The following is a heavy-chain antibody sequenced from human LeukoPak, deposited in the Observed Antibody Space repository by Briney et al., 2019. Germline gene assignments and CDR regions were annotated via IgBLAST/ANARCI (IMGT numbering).Heavy chain of an antibody. Sequence: PGGSLRLSCAASGFTFSSYAMGWVRQAPGKGLEWVSAISGSGGSTYYADSVKGRFTISRDNSKNTLYLQMNSLRAEDTAVYYCAKVVVAATAPFDYWGQGTLVTVSS. CDR2: ISGSGGST. CDR3: AKVVVAATAPFDY. D-gene: IGHD2-15*01. J-gene: IGHJ4*02. V-gene: IGHV3-23*01. CDR1: GFTFSSYA.